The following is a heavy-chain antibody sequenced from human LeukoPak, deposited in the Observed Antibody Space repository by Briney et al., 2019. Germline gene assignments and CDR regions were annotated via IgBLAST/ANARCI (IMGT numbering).Heavy chain of an antibody. Sequence: ASVKVSCKASGYTFTSYDINWVRQATGQGLEWMGWMNPNSGNTGYAQKFQGRVTMTRNTSINTAYMELSSLRSEDTAVYYCASGYYYGSGRPYYYMDVWGKGTTVTVSS. CDR3: ASGYYYGSGRPYYYMDV. V-gene: IGHV1-8*01. D-gene: IGHD3-10*01. J-gene: IGHJ6*03. CDR1: GYTFTSYD. CDR2: MNPNSGNT.